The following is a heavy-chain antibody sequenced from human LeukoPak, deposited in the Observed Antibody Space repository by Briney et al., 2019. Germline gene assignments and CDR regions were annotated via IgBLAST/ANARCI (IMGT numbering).Heavy chain of an antibody. CDR3: ARRDWVSGAVRAFDI. Sequence: GGSLRLSCVGSGLMFSDYYMSWIRQAPGKGLEWVSYISNDSVDEYYVDSVRGRFTISRDNAKKSMYLQMSGLRVEDTAVYYCARRDWVSGAVRAFDIWGQGTMVTVSS. CDR2: ISNDSVDE. D-gene: IGHD3-3*01. J-gene: IGHJ3*02. CDR1: GLMFSDYY. V-gene: IGHV3-11*04.